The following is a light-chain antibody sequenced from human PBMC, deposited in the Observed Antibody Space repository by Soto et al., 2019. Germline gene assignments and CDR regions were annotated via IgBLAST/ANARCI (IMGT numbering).Light chain of an antibody. CDR2: WAS. J-gene: IGKJ1*01. Sequence: DIVMTQSPDSLAVSLGERAIINCKSSQSVLYSSNNKNYLAWYQQKPGQSPKLLIYWASTRESGVPDRFSGSGSGTDFTLTISSLQAEDVAVYYCQQYYSTPRTFGQGTKVEIK. CDR1: QSVLYSSNNKNY. V-gene: IGKV4-1*01. CDR3: QQYYSTPRT.